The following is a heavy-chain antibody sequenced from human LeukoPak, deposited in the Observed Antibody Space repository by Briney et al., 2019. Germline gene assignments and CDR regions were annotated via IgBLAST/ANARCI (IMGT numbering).Heavy chain of an antibody. J-gene: IGHJ6*02. D-gene: IGHD6-19*01. V-gene: IGHV3-30-3*01. CDR2: ISYDGNNK. CDR3: ARDEVAGPYYYNGMDV. CDR1: GFTFSTYA. Sequence: TGGSLRLSCAASGFTFSTYAMHWVRQAPGKGLEWVALISYDGNNKYYADSVKGRFTISRDNSKNTLYLQMNSLRAEDTAVYYCARDEVAGPYYYNGMDVWGQGTTVTVSS.